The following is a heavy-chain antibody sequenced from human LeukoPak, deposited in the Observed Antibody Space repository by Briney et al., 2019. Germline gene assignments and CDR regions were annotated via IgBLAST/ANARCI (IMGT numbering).Heavy chain of an antibody. CDR2: ISSSSSYI. D-gene: IGHD3-3*01. CDR3: ARDHLRWGSMDV. J-gene: IGHJ6*02. Sequence: GGSLRLSCAASGFTFSSYSMNWVRQAPGKGLEWVSSISSSSSYIYYADSVKGRFTISRDNAKNSLYLQMNSLRAEDTALYYCARDHLRWGSMDVWGQGTTVPVSS. CDR1: GFTFSSYS. V-gene: IGHV3-21*01.